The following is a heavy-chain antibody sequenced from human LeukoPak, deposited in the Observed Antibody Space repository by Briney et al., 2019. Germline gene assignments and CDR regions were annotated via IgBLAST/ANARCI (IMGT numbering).Heavy chain of an antibody. J-gene: IGHJ4*02. CDR3: ARTVVVVPAAMGSYYFDY. CDR2: ISAYNGNT. D-gene: IGHD2-2*01. V-gene: IGHV1-18*04. CDR1: GYTFTSYG. Sequence: GASVKVSCKASGYTFTSYGVSWERQAPGQGLEWMGWISAYNGNTNYAQKLQGRVTMTTDTSTSTAYMELRSLRSDDTAVYYCARTVVVVPAAMGSYYFDYWGQGTLVTVSS.